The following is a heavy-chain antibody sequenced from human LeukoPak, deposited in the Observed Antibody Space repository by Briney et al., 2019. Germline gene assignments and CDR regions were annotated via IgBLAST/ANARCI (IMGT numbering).Heavy chain of an antibody. CDR2: IYHSGST. V-gene: IGHV4-4*02. J-gene: IGHJ6*03. D-gene: IGHD3-9*01. CDR1: GGSISSSNW. CDR3: ARLVIEDDYYYYYMDV. Sequence: PSETLSLTCAVSGGSISSSNWWSWVRQPPGKGLEWIGEIYHSGSTNYNPSLKSRVTISVDKSKNQFSLKLSSVTAADTAVYHCARLVIEDDYYYYYMDVWGKGTTVTVSS.